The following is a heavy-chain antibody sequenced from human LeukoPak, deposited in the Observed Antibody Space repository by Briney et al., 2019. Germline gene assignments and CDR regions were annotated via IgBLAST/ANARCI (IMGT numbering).Heavy chain of an antibody. D-gene: IGHD6-13*01. CDR3: ARDRAAARMDV. CDR2: IWYDGSNK. J-gene: IGHJ6*04. Sequence: GGSLRLSCAASGFTFRSHGMYWVRQAPGKGLEWVAIIWYDGSNKYYADSVKGRFTISRDNSKNTLYLQMNSLRAEDTAVYYCARDRAAARMDVRGKGTTVTVSS. CDR1: GFTFRSHG. V-gene: IGHV3-33*01.